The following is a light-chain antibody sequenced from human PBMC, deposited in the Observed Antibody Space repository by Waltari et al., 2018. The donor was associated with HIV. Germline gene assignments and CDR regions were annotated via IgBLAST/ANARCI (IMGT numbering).Light chain of an antibody. Sequence: QSVLTQPPSASGTPGLRVTISCSGSSSTIGSHTVNCYQQRPGTAPKRPRYRNDHRASGVRDRVGGSKSGTSASRAVSGLQSEEGADYYCAAWDDSLNGPVFGGGTKLTVL. CDR1: SSTIGSHT. V-gene: IGLV1-44*01. CDR2: RND. CDR3: AAWDDSLNGPV. J-gene: IGLJ2*01.